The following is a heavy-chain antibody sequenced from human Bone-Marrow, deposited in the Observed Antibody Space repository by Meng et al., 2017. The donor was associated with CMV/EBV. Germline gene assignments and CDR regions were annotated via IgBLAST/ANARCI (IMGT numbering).Heavy chain of an antibody. Sequence: GSLRLSCFVSGGSIISSSHYWSWIRQPPGKGLEWIGYIYYSGSTNYNPSPKSRVTISVDTSKNQFSLKLSSVTAADTAVYYCARCIGAVRSGMDVWGQGTTVTVSS. CDR2: IYYSGST. V-gene: IGHV4-61*01. CDR3: ARCIGAVRSGMDV. CDR1: GGSIISSSHY. J-gene: IGHJ6*02. D-gene: IGHD5-12*01.